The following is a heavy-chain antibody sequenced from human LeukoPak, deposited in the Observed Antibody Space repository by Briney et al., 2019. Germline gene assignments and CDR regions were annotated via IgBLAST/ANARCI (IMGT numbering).Heavy chain of an antibody. V-gene: IGHV1-3*01. CDR2: INAGNGNT. Sequence: ASVNVSCMASGYTFTSYAMHWVRQAPGQRLEWMGWINAGNGNTKYSQKFQGRVTITRDTSASTAYMELSSLRSEDTAVYYCARVSVETPYDYWGQGTLVTVSS. J-gene: IGHJ4*02. CDR3: ARVSVETPYDY. CDR1: GYTFTSYA. D-gene: IGHD4-23*01.